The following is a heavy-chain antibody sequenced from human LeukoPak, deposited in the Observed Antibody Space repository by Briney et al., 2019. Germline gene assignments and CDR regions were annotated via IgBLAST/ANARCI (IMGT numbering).Heavy chain of an antibody. CDR2: IYYSGST. CDR1: GGSISSSSYY. CDR3: ARDRRNYYDSSGYYYEVIWFDP. Sequence: SETLSLTCTVSGGSISSSSYYWGWIRQPPGKGLEWIGSIYYSGSTYYNPSLKSRVTISVDTSKNQFSLKLSSVTAADTAVYYCARDRRNYYDSSGYYYEVIWFDPWGQGTLVTVSS. D-gene: IGHD3-22*01. J-gene: IGHJ5*02. V-gene: IGHV4-39*07.